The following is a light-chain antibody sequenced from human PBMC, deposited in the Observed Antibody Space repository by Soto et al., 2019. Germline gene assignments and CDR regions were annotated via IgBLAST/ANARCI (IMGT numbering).Light chain of an antibody. CDR2: AAA. CDR1: QGISSF. CDR3: QQYLSYPYT. Sequence: AILMTQSPSSISASTGDRVTITCRASQGISSFLAWYQQKPGKAPKLLIYAAATFQRGAPSRFSASGSGTDFTLTISRLQSEDFATYFCQQYLSYPYTFVQGTKLEL. V-gene: IGKV1-8*01. J-gene: IGKJ2*01.